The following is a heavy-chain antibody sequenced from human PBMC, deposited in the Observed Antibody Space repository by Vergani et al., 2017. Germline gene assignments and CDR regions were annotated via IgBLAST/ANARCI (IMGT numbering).Heavy chain of an antibody. V-gene: IGHV4-30-4*08. CDR2: IYYSGST. J-gene: IGHJ6*03. CDR1: GGSSNNDDYY. CDR3: ARQKNYYMDV. Sequence: QVQLQESGPGLVKPSETLSVTCIVSGGSSNNDDYYWSWIRQPPGKGLEWIGYIYYSGSTYYNPSLESRLTISLDSSRTQFSLKLISVSAEDTAVYYCARQKNYYMDVWGKGATVTVS.